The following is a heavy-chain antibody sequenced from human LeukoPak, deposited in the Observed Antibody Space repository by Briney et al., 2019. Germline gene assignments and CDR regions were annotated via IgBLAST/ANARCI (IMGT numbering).Heavy chain of an antibody. CDR3: ARLSLVAVATY. CDR2: IYSGGST. D-gene: IGHD2-15*01. J-gene: IGHJ4*02. V-gene: IGHV3-53*01. CDR1: GFTVSTNY. Sequence: GGSLRLSCAVSGFTVSTNYMSWFRQAPGKGLEWVSVIYSGGSTYYADSVKGRFTISRDNSKNTLYLQMNSPRAEDTAVYYCARLSLVAVATYWGQGTLVTVSS.